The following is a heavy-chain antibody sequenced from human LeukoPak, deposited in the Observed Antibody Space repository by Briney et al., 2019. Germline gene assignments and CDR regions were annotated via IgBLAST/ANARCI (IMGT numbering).Heavy chain of an antibody. V-gene: IGHV4-34*01. CDR3: ARLPYSGYDFYYYYYMDV. CDR2: INHSGST. D-gene: IGHD5-12*01. J-gene: IGHJ6*03. CDR1: GGSFSGYY. Sequence: SETLSLTCAVSGGSFSGYYWSWIRQPPGKGLEWIGEINHSGSTNYNPSLKSRVTISVDTSKNQFSLKLSSVTAADTAVYYCARLPYSGYDFYYYYYMDVWGKGTTVTVSS.